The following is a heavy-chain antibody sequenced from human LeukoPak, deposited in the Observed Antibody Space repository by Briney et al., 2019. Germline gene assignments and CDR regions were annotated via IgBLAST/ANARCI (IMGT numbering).Heavy chain of an antibody. CDR3: ARERVGDCTSNSCYDGPFSFDI. D-gene: IGHD2-2*01. Sequence: SETLSLTCTVSGGSISSSSYYWGWIRQPPGTGLEWIGSIYYSGSTNYNPSLKSRVTISVDTSKNQFSLKLSSVTAADTAVYYCARERVGDCTSNSCYDGPFSFDIWGQGRMVTVSS. CDR2: IYYSGST. V-gene: IGHV4-39*07. CDR1: GGSISSSSYY. J-gene: IGHJ3*02.